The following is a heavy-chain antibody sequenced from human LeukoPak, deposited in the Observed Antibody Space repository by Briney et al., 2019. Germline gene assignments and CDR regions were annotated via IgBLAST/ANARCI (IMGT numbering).Heavy chain of an antibody. J-gene: IGHJ4*02. Sequence: GGSLRLSCAASGFTFSNYWMTWVRQAPGKGLEWVANIKQDGSEKYYVDSVKGRFTISRDNAKNSLYLQMNSLRDEDTAVYYCARGGGIDYWGQGTLVTVSS. D-gene: IGHD2-15*01. CDR3: ARGGGIDY. V-gene: IGHV3-7*02. CDR1: GFTFSNYW. CDR2: IKQDGSEK.